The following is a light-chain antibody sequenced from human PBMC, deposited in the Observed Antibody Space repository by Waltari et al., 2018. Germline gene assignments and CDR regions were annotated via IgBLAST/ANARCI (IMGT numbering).Light chain of an antibody. Sequence: DIVLTQSPGTLSLSPGERATLSCRASQSVSSSYLAWYQQKPGQAPRLLIYGASSRATCIPDRFSGSGSGTDFSLTISRLGPEDFAVYYCQRYGSSPLTFGGGTKVEIK. CDR1: QSVSSSY. V-gene: IGKV3-20*01. CDR2: GAS. J-gene: IGKJ4*01. CDR3: QRYGSSPLT.